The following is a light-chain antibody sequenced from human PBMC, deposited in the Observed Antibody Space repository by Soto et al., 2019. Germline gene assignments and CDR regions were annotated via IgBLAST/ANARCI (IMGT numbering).Light chain of an antibody. J-gene: IGLJ1*01. CDR2: DDD. V-gene: IGLV1-51*01. CDR1: SSNLGGNS. Sequence: QSVMTQPPSVSAAPGQRVTISCSGSSSNLGGNSVSWYQQLPGTAPKLLIYDDDKRPSGIPDRFSGSKSGTSATLGITGFQPGDEADDYCGSWDSSLSAYVFGTGTKLTVL. CDR3: GSWDSSLSAYV.